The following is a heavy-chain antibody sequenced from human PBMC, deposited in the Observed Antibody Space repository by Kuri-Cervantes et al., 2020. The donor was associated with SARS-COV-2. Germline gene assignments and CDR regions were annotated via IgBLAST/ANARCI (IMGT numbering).Heavy chain of an antibody. J-gene: IGHJ6*02. CDR2: INSDGSST. CDR3: ARDSPDSSSWYYYYGMDV. D-gene: IGHD6-13*01. CDR1: GFTFSSYW. V-gene: IGHV3-74*01. Sequence: GGSLRLSCAASGFTFSSYWMHWVRQAPGKGLVWVSRINSDGSSTSYADSVKGRFTISRDNAKNTLYLQMNSLRAEDTAVYYCARDSPDSSSWYYYYGMDVWGQGTTVTVSS.